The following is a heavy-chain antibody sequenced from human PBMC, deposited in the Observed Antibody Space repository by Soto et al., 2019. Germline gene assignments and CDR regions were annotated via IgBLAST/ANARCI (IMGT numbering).Heavy chain of an antibody. CDR2: IYYSGST. Sequence: SETLSLTCTVSGGSSSSSSHYWGWIRQPPGKGLEWIGSIYYSGSTYYNPSLKSRVTISVDTSKNQFSLKLSSVTAADTAVYYCARHSGGYYYYPFDYWGQGTLVTVSS. D-gene: IGHD3-22*01. CDR3: ARHSGGYYYYPFDY. V-gene: IGHV4-39*01. CDR1: GGSSSSSSHY. J-gene: IGHJ4*02.